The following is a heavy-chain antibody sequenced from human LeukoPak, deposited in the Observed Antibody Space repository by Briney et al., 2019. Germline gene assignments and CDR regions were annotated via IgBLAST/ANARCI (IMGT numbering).Heavy chain of an antibody. CDR3: ARDLIACSGGSCYSEGWFDP. D-gene: IGHD2-15*01. J-gene: IGHJ5*02. Sequence: GGSLRLSCAASGFTFSSYAMSWVRQAPGKGLEWVAVIWYDGSNKYYADSVKGRFTISRDNSKNTLYLQMNSLRAEDTAVYYCARDLIACSGGSCYSEGWFDPWGQGTLVTVSS. CDR1: GFTFSSYA. CDR2: IWYDGSNK. V-gene: IGHV3-33*08.